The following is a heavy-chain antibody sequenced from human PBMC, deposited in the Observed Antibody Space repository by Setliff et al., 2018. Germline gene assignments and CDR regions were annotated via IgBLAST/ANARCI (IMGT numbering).Heavy chain of an antibody. J-gene: IGHJ5*02. CDR1: GMSITSYY. Sequence: PSETLSLTCSVSGMSITSYYWSWIRQSPGRGLEWIGYIYYTGSTTYSPSLKSRVTISPDTSKNQFHLTVKSVTEADTAVYYCARALRSPLGGTAFVPVHFDPWGQGIQVTVSS. D-gene: IGHD3-16*01. CDR2: IYYTGST. CDR3: ARALRSPLGGTAFVPVHFDP. V-gene: IGHV4-59*01.